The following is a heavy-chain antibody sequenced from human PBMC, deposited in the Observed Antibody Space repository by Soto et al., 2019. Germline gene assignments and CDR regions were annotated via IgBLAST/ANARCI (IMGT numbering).Heavy chain of an antibody. CDR3: ARGGHGDLAYYYGMDV. J-gene: IGHJ6*02. CDR1: GGTFSSYA. CDR2: IIPILGIA. V-gene: IGHV1-69*04. D-gene: IGHD7-27*01. Sequence: SVKVSCKASGGTFSSYAISWVRQAPGQGLEWMGRIIPILGIANYAQKFQGRVTITADKSTSTAYMELSSLRSEDTAVYYCARGGHGDLAYYYGMDVWGQGTTVTVSS.